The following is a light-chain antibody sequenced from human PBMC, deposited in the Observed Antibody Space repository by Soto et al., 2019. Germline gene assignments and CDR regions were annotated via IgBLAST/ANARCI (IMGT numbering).Light chain of an antibody. CDR2: LGS. CDR1: QSRLHSNGYNY. CDR3: MQALQTSWT. Sequence: DIVMMQSLLSLPVTPGEPASISCRSSQSRLHSNGYNYLDWYLQKPGQSPQLLIYLGSNRASGVPDRFSGSGSGTDFTLKISRVEAEDVGVYYSMQALQTSWTFGQGTKLEIK. V-gene: IGKV2-28*01. J-gene: IGKJ2*02.